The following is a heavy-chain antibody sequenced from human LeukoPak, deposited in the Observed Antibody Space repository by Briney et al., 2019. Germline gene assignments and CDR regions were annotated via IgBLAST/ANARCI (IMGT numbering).Heavy chain of an antibody. CDR1: GYTFTSYG. J-gene: IGHJ6*02. CDR2: ISAYNGNT. Sequence: GASVKVSCKASGYTFTSYGISWVRQAPGQGLEWMGWISAYNGNTNYAQKLQGRVTMTTDTSTNTAYMELRSLRSDDTAVYYCARDLTVVRGQAYGMDVWGQGTTVTVSS. V-gene: IGHV1-18*01. D-gene: IGHD4-23*01. CDR3: ARDLTVVRGQAYGMDV.